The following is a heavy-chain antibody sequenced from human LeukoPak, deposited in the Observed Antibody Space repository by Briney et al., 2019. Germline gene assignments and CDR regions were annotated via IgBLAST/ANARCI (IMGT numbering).Heavy chain of an antibody. D-gene: IGHD1/OR15-1a*01. CDR2: IPYSGST. V-gene: IGHV4-59*08. J-gene: IGHJ4*02. CDR1: GGSISTYY. Sequence: SDTLSLTCTVSGGSISTYYWSWIRQPPGKGLEWIGYIPYSGSTNYNPSLKSRVTISLDTSKNQFALKLSSVTAADTAVYYCARSIIGTRSKFDYWGQGTLVTVSS. CDR3: ARSIIGTRSKFDY.